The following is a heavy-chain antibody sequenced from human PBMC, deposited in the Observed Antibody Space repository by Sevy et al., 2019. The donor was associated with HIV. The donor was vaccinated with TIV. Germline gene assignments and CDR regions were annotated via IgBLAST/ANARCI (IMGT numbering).Heavy chain of an antibody. V-gene: IGHV3-21*01. J-gene: IGHJ6*02. D-gene: IGHD6-13*01. CDR1: GFTFSSYS. CDR2: ISSSSSYI. CDR3: ARDFMRLDSSSWLGYYYYYYGMDV. Sequence: GGSLRLSCAASGFTFSSYSMNWVRQAPGKGLEWVSSISSSSSYIYYADSVKGQFTISRDNAKNSLYLQRNGLRAEDTAVYYCARDFMRLDSSSWLGYYYYYYGMDVWGQGTTVTVSS.